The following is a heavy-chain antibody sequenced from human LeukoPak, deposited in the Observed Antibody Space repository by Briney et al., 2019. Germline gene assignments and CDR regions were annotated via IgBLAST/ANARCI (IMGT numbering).Heavy chain of an antibody. J-gene: IGHJ4*02. CDR3: AKSDLPTWIQLWSPLGDY. CDR1: GFTFSSYA. CDR2: ISYDGSNK. V-gene: IGHV3-30-3*02. D-gene: IGHD5-18*01. Sequence: GGSLRLSCAASGFTFSSYAMHWVRQAPGKGLEWVAVISYDGSNKYYADSVKGRFTISRDNSKNTLYLQMNSLRAEDTAVYYCAKSDLPTWIQLWSPLGDYWGQGTLVTVSS.